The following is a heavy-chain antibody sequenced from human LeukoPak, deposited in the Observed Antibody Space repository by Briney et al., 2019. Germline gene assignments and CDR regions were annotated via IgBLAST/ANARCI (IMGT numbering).Heavy chain of an antibody. V-gene: IGHV4-4*07. CDR2: IYTSGST. CDR3: ARHHSSGWNHLGGFDY. Sequence: SETLSLTCTVSGGSISSYYWSWIRQPAGKGLEWIGRIYTSGSTNYNPSLKSRVTMSVDTSKNQFSLKLSSVTAADTAVYYCARHHSSGWNHLGGFDYWGQGTLVTVSS. D-gene: IGHD6-19*01. CDR1: GGSISSYY. J-gene: IGHJ4*02.